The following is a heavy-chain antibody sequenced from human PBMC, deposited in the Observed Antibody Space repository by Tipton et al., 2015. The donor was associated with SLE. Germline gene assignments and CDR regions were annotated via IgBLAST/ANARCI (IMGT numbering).Heavy chain of an antibody. CDR3: ARRNSESGAFDM. CDR1: GFTFTNAW. J-gene: IGHJ3*02. D-gene: IGHD3-10*01. Sequence: SLRLSCTVSGFTFTNAWMSWVRQAPGKGLEWVSSISGSDGSTYYADSVKGRFTISRDNSKNTLYLQMNSLRAEDTAVYYCARRNSESGAFDMWGQGTLVTVSS. CDR2: ISGSDGST. V-gene: IGHV3-23*01.